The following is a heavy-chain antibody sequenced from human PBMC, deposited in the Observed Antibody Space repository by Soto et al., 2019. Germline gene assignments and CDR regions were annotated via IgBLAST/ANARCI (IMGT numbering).Heavy chain of an antibody. CDR2: VSGSGAYT. D-gene: IGHD3-9*01. V-gene: IGHV3-23*01. J-gene: IGHJ6*02. Sequence: EVQLLESGGGLVQPGGSLRLSCAASGFTFSTYAMTWVRQAPGKGLEWASTVSGSGAYTYYADSVEGRFTVPRDNSTNTVFLQMNSLRAEDTALHYCAKARYLDILPASYYGYSHYGMGAWGQGTTVTVSS. CDR3: AKARYLDILPASYYGYSHYGMGA. CDR1: GFTFSTYA.